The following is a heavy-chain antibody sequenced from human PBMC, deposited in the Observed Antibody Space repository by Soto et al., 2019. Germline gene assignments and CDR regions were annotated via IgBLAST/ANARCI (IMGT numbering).Heavy chain of an antibody. V-gene: IGHV3-23*01. J-gene: IGHJ3*02. CDR1: GLTFSSYA. Sequence: GGSLRLSCAASGLTFSSYAMSWVRQAPGKGLEWVSAISGSGGSTYYADSVKGRFTISRDNSKNTLYLQMNSLRAEDTAVYYCAKDWGYCGGDCYSDAFDIWGQGTMVTVSS. D-gene: IGHD2-21*02. CDR2: ISGSGGST. CDR3: AKDWGYCGGDCYSDAFDI.